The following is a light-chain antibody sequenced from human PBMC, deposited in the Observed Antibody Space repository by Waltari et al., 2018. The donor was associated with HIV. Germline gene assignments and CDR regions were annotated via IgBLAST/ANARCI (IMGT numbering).Light chain of an antibody. J-gene: IGLJ3*02. V-gene: IGLV1-40*01. CDR1: SSNIGAGYD. CDR3: QSYDSSLSGSWV. CDR2: GNI. Sequence: QSVLTQPPSVSGAPGQRVTISCTGSSSNIGAGYDVTWYQHLPGTAPKLLIYGNINRPSGVPDRFSGSKSGTSASLAITGLQAEDEADYYCQSYDSSLSGSWVFGGGTKLTVL.